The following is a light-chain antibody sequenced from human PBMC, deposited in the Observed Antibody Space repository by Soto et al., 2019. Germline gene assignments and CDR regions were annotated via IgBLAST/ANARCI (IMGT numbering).Light chain of an antibody. V-gene: IGKV3-11*01. CDR3: HQYAVSPLT. J-gene: IGKJ4*01. Sequence: EIVLTQSPATLSLSPGERATLSCRASQSVSNHLAWYQQKPGQAPRLLIYDASKRATGSPARFSGSGSGTDFTLSVTRLEPEDFAVYYCHQYAVSPLTFGGGTTVEIK. CDR1: QSVSNH. CDR2: DAS.